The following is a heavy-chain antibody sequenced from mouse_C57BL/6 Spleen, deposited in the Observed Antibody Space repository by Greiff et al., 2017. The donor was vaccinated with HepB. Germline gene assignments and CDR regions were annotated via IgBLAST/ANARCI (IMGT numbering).Heavy chain of an antibody. J-gene: IGHJ2*01. CDR1: GYSFTGYY. Sequence: VQLQQPGPELVKPGASVKISCKASGYSFTGYYMNWVKQSPEKSLEWIGEINPSTGGTTYNQKFKAKATLTVDKSSSTAYMQLKSLTSEDSAVYYCARTGHFDYWGQGTTLTVSS. D-gene: IGHD4-1*01. CDR3: ARTGHFDY. CDR2: INPSTGGT. V-gene: IGHV1-42*01.